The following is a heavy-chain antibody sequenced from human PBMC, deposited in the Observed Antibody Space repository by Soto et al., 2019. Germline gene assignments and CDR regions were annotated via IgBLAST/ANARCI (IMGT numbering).Heavy chain of an antibody. Sequence: EVQLLESGGGLVQPGGSLTLSCAASGFTFSTYAMTWVRQAPGKGLEWVSTISDSDGSTYYADSVKGRFTISRDNSKNTVYLQMNSLRAEDTAVYYCAKEVEGGRYYFDYWGQGTLVTVSS. CDR2: ISDSDGST. D-gene: IGHD2-15*01. CDR3: AKEVEGGRYYFDY. CDR1: GFTFSTYA. V-gene: IGHV3-23*01. J-gene: IGHJ4*02.